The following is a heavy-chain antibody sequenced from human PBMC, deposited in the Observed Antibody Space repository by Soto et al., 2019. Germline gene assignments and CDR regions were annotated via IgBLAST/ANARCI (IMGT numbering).Heavy chain of an antibody. J-gene: IGHJ5*02. CDR1: GYTLTSYG. CDR2: ISAYNGNT. D-gene: IGHD2-15*01. CDR3: VLVVIADPDNWFDP. Sequence: GDSVKVSCKASGYTLTSYGISWVRHTPGQGLEWMGWISAYNGNTNYAQKLQGRVTMTTDTSTSTAYMELRSLRSDDTAVYYCVLVVIADPDNWFDPWGQGTLVTVSS. V-gene: IGHV1-18*01.